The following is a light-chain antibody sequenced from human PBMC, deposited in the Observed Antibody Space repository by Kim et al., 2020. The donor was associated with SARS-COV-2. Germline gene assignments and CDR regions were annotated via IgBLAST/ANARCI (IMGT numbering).Light chain of an antibody. J-gene: IGKJ1*01. V-gene: IGKV3-20*01. CDR1: QSVSSNS. CDR2: EAS. Sequence: EIVLTQSPGTLSLSPGERATLSCRASQSVSSNSLAWYHQKPGQAPRLLIYEASRRASGTPDRLSGSGSGTDFTLTISRLEPEDFAVYYCHQSGSSPGTFGQGTKVEI. CDR3: HQSGSSPGT.